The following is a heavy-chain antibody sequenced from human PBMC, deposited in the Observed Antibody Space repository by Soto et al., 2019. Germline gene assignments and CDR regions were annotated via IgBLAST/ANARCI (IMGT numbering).Heavy chain of an antibody. CDR3: ARASVRGYSGSGGY. Sequence: ASVKVSCKASGYTFTGYYMHWVRQAPGQGLEWMGWINPNSGGTNYAQKFQGRVTMTRDTSTSTAYMELSRLRSDDTAVYYCARASVRGYSGSGGYWGQGTLVTVSS. CDR2: INPNSGGT. D-gene: IGHD5-12*01. V-gene: IGHV1-2*02. CDR1: GYTFTGYY. J-gene: IGHJ4*02.